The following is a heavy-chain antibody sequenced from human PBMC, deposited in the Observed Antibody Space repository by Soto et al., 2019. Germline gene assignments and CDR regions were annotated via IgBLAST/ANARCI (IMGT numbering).Heavy chain of an antibody. Sequence: GGSLRLSCAASGFTFSSYGMHWVRQAPGKGLEWVAVISYDGSNKYYADSVKGRFTISRDNSKNTLYLQMNSLRAEDTAVYYCAKDIVATITGYFDYWGQGTLVTVSS. CDR3: AKDIVATITGYFDY. CDR2: ISYDGSNK. D-gene: IGHD5-12*01. V-gene: IGHV3-30*18. J-gene: IGHJ4*02. CDR1: GFTFSSYG.